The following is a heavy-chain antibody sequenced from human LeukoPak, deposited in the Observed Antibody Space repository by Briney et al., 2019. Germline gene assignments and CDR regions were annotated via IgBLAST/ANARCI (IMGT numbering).Heavy chain of an antibody. D-gene: IGHD3-10*01. V-gene: IGHV1-69*06. J-gene: IGHJ4*02. CDR2: IIPIFGTA. CDR3: ARAMVRGPTRFDY. Sequence: GASVKVSCKASGGTFSSYAISWVRQAPGQGLEWMGGIIPIFGTANYAQKFQGRVTITADKSTSTAYMELSSLRSEDTAAYYCARAMVRGPTRFDYWGQGTLATVSS. CDR1: GGTFSSYA.